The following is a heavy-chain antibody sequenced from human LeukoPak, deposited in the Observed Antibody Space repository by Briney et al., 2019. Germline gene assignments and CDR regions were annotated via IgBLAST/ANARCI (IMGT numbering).Heavy chain of an antibody. Sequence: GGSLRLSCAAFGFTFSNYGMHWVRQAPGKGLEWVAVIWDDGSNEYYADSVKGRFTIFRDNRRNTLYLQMNSLRAEDTAVYSCARDHSGTQDYWGQGTLVTVSS. J-gene: IGHJ4*02. CDR3: ARDHSGTQDY. D-gene: IGHD1-1*01. CDR2: IWDDGSNE. V-gene: IGHV3-33*08. CDR1: GFTFSNYG.